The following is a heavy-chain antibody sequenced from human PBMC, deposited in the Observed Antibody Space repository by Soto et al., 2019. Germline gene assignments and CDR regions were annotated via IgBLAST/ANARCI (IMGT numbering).Heavy chain of an antibody. CDR3: TRGVTTIGKYDY. Sequence: QVQLVESGGGVVQPGRSLRLSCAASGITFSSHGMHWVRQAPGKGLEWVALIWFDGSNKYYADSVKGRFTISRDNSKNTLYLQMNSLRDEDTAVYYCTRGVTTIGKYDYWGQGTLLTVSS. CDR2: IWFDGSNK. J-gene: IGHJ4*02. D-gene: IGHD4-17*01. V-gene: IGHV3-33*01. CDR1: GITFSSHG.